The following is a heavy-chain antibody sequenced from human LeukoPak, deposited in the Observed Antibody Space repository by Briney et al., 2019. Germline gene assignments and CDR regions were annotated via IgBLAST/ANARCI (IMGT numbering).Heavy chain of an antibody. CDR3: AKDMYYDFWSGYPRLFDY. V-gene: IGHV3-7*01. CDR2: IKHDGSEK. CDR1: GFTFSSYW. D-gene: IGHD3-3*01. J-gene: IGHJ4*02. Sequence: GGSLRLSCAASGFTFSSYWMSWVRQAPGKGLEWVANIKHDGSEKYYVDSVKGRFTISRDNAKNSLYLQMNSLRAEDTAVYYCAKDMYYDFWSGYPRLFDYWGQGTLVTVSS.